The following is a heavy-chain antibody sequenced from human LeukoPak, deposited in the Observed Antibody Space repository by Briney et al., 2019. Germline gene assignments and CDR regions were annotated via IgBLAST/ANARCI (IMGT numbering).Heavy chain of an antibody. CDR1: GGTFSNFA. V-gene: IGHV1-69*13. CDR2: IIPLFGTT. D-gene: IGHD5-18*01. J-gene: IGHJ1*01. CDR3: AAEYSTSRPADYFQD. Sequence: GASVKVSCKASGGTFSNFAISWVRQARGQGFEWMGGIIPLFGTTNYAQKFQGRVTITADESTRTAYMELNSLKSEDTAVCFCAAEYSTSRPADYFQDWGQGTLVTVSS.